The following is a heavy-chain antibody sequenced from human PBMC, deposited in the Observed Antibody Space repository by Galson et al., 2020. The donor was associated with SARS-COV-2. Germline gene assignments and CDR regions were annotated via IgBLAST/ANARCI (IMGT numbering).Heavy chain of an antibody. CDR3: ARVHRRGSGSSYYFDY. V-gene: IGHV3-48*04. CDR1: GFTFSSYS. D-gene: IGHD3-10*01. CDR2: ISSSSSTI. J-gene: IGHJ4*02. Sequence: GESLKISCAASGFTFSSYSMNWVRQAPGKGLEWVSYISSSSSTIYYADSVKGRFTISRDNAKNSLYLQMNSLRAEDTAVYYCARVHRRGSGSSYYFDYWGQGTLVTVSS.